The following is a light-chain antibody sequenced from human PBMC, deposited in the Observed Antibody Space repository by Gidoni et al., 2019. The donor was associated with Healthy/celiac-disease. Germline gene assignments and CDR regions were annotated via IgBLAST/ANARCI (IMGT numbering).Light chain of an antibody. CDR3: AAWDDSLSGGV. CDR1: SSNIGSNY. Sequence: QSVLTQPPSASGTPGQRVTISCSGSSSNIGSNYVYWYQQLPGTAPKLLIYSNTQRPSGVPDRFSGSKSGTSASRASSGLRSEDEADYYCAAWDDSLSGGVFGGGTKLTV. CDR2: SNT. V-gene: IGLV1-47*02. J-gene: IGLJ3*02.